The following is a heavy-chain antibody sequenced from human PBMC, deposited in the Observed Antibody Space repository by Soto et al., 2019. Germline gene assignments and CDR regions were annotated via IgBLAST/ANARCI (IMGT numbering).Heavy chain of an antibody. J-gene: IGHJ4*02. D-gene: IGHD6-13*01. CDR1: GFTFSRHG. CDR3: AKDGDVGAAGYYFDY. Sequence: QVQLVESGGGVVQPGRSLRLSCAASGFTFSRHGMHWVRQAPGKGLEWVAVISNDGSNKYYADSVKGRFTISRDNSKITLYLQMNSLGAEDTAVYYCAKDGDVGAAGYYFDYWGQGTLVTVSS. V-gene: IGHV3-30*18. CDR2: ISNDGSNK.